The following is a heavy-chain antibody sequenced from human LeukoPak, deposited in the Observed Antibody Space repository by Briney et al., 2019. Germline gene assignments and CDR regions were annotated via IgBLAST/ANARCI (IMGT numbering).Heavy chain of an antibody. D-gene: IGHD6-19*01. CDR2: ISSSSSYI. Sequence: PGGSLRLSCAASGFIFSSYSMNWVRQAPGKGLEWVSSISSSSSYIYYADSVKGRFAISRDNAKNSLYLQMNSLRAEDTAVYYCARVGSSGWYGYYYYYYYMDVWGKGTTVTVSS. CDR1: GFIFSSYS. J-gene: IGHJ6*03. CDR3: ARVGSSGWYGYYYYYYYMDV. V-gene: IGHV3-21*01.